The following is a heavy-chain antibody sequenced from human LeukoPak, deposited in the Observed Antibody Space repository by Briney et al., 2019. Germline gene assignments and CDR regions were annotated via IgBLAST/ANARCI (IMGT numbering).Heavy chain of an antibody. V-gene: IGHV1-69*04. CDR3: ARGGPLGSLVVDY. D-gene: IGHD1-26*01. J-gene: IGHJ4*02. Sequence: SVKVSCKASGGIFSSYAISWVRQAPGQGLEWMGRIIPILGIANYAQKFQGRVTITADKSTSTAYMDLSSLRSEDTAVYYCARGGPLGSLVVDYWGQGTLVTVSS. CDR1: GGIFSSYA. CDR2: IIPILGIA.